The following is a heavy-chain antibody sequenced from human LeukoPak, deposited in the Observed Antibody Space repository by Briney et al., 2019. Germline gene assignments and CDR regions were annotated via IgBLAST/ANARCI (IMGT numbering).Heavy chain of an antibody. D-gene: IGHD5-18*01. J-gene: IGHJ4*02. CDR2: IYYSGST. CDR1: GGSISSGGYY. CDR3: ARTSGLRGYSYGD. Sequence: SQTLSLTCTVSGGSISSGGYYWSWIPQHPGKGLEWIGYIYYSGSTYYNPSLKSRVTISVDTSKNQCSLKLSSVTAADTAVYYCARTSGLRGYSYGDWGQGTLVTVSS. V-gene: IGHV4-31*03.